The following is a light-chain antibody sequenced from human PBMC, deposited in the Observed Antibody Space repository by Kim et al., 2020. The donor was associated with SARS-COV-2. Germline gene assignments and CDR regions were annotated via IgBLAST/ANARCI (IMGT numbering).Light chain of an antibody. CDR3: MQGIHLPYT. CDR2: EVS. Sequence: QPASISFKSSQSLLHSDGKTYLYWYLKKPGQCAQLLINEVSSRFSGVPDRFRGSGSGRDGTLKISRVEAEDIGVYYCMQGIHLPYTCGQGTKLEI. V-gene: IGKV2-29*02. J-gene: IGKJ2*01. CDR1: QSLLHSDGKTY.